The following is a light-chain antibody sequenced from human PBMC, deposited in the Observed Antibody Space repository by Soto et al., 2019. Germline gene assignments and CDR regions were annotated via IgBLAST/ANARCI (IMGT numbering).Light chain of an antibody. V-gene: IGKV2-28*01. CDR1: QSLLHSNGYNY. Sequence: DIVMTQSPLSLPVTPGEPASISCRSSQSLLHSNGYNYLDWYLQKPGQSPQLLIYLGSNRASGVPDRFSGSGSGTDCTLKISRVEAEDVGVYYCMQALQTPVTFGPWTKVDIK. CDR2: LGS. CDR3: MQALQTPVT. J-gene: IGKJ3*01.